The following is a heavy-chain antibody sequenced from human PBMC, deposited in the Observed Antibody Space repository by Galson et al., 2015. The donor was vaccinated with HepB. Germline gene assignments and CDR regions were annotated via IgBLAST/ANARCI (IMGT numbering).Heavy chain of an antibody. Sequence: SLRLSCAASGFTFSSYGMHWVRQAPGKGLEWVAVISYDGSNKYYADSVKGRFTISRDNSKNTLYLQMNSLRAEDTAVYYCANAGTRTNMDVWGQGTTVTVSS. D-gene: IGHD1-1*01. CDR2: ISYDGSNK. J-gene: IGHJ6*02. V-gene: IGHV3-30*18. CDR3: ANAGTRTNMDV. CDR1: GFTFSSYG.